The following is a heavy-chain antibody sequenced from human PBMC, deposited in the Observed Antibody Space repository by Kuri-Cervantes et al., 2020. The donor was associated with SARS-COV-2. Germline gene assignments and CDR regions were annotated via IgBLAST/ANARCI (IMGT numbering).Heavy chain of an antibody. CDR3: AGQLLYYYDSSGYPDAFDI. V-gene: IGHV3-23*01. CDR2: ISGSGGST. CDR1: GFTFSSYA. D-gene: IGHD3-22*01. Sequence: GESLKISCAASGFTFSSYAMSWVRQAPGKGLEWVSAISGSGGSTYYADSVKGRFTISRDNAKNSLYLQMNSLRAEDTAVYYCAGQLLYYYDSSGYPDAFDIWGQGTMVTVSS. J-gene: IGHJ3*02.